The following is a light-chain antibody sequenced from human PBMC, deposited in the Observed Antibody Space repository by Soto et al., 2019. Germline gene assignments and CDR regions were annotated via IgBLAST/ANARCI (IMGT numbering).Light chain of an antibody. J-gene: IGLJ1*01. Sequence: QSALTQPASVSGSPGQSITISCTGTSSDVGRYNFVSWYHQHPGNAPKVLINEVSKRPSGVSNRFSGSKSGNTASLTIAGLQAEDEADYYCCSDAGSGIYVFGTGTKVTVL. V-gene: IGLV2-23*02. CDR2: EVS. CDR1: SSDVGRYNF. CDR3: CSDAGSGIYV.